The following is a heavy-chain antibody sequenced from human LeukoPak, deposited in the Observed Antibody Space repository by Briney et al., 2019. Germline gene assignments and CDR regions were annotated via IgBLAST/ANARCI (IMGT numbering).Heavy chain of an antibody. CDR1: GFTFSSYG. CDR3: ARDFNGAYDY. D-gene: IGHD2-8*01. J-gene: IGHJ4*02. Sequence: GGSLRLSCAASGFTFSSYGMHWVRQAPGKGLEWVAVISYDGSNKYYADSVKGRFTISRDNSKNTLYLQMDSLRDEDTAVYYCARDFNGAYDYWGQGTLVAVSS. V-gene: IGHV3-30*03. CDR2: ISYDGSNK.